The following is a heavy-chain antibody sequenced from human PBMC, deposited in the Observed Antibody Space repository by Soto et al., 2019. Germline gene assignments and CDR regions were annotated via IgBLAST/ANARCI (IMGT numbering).Heavy chain of an antibody. J-gene: IGHJ6*04. D-gene: IGHD3-10*01. CDR3: ARKTDSIPSGGDV. CDR1: GFAVRHNY. V-gene: IGHV3-53*04. Sequence: EVQLVESGGGLVQPGGSLRLSCTASGFAVRHNYMTWVRQAPGKGLEWVSLIYSGGDTAYADSVKGRFTISRHTSQNTLYLPMNSLRAEDPAVYYCARKTDSIPSGGDVWGKGTAVTVSS. CDR2: IYSGGDT.